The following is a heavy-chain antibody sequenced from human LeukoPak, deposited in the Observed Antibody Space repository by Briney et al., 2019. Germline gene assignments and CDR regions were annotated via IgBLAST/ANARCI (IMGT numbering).Heavy chain of an antibody. D-gene: IGHD3-22*01. CDR2: IWYDGSNK. CDR3: ASALDYYDSRDIDY. J-gene: IGHJ4*02. CDR1: GFTFSSYG. Sequence: GRSLRLSCAASGFTFSSYGMHWVRQAPGKGLEWVAVIWYDGSNKYYADSVKGRFTISRDNSKNTLYLQMNSLRAEDTAVYYCASALDYYDSRDIDYWGQGTRVTVSS. V-gene: IGHV3-33*01.